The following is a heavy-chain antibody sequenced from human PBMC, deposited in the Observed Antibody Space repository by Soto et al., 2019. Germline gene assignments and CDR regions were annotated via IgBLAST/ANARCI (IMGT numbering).Heavy chain of an antibody. Sequence: GGSLRLSCAASGFTFSSYAMHWVRQAPGKGLEWVAVISYDGSNKYYADSVKGRFTISGDNSKNTLYLQMNSLRAEDTAVYYCARDSTPIYDILTGYYMGWFDPWGQGTLVTVSS. J-gene: IGHJ5*02. CDR2: ISYDGSNK. V-gene: IGHV3-30-3*01. D-gene: IGHD3-9*01. CDR1: GFTFSSYA. CDR3: ARDSTPIYDILTGYYMGWFDP.